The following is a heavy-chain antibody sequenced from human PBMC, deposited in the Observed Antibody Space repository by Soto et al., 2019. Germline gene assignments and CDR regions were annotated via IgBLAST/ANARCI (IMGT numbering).Heavy chain of an antibody. CDR2: IYYSGST. Sequence: SETLSLTCTVSGGSISSGGYYWSWIRQHPGKGLEWIGYIYYSGSTYYNPSLKSRVTISVDTSKNQFSLKLSSVTAADTAVYYCARDNRWEVSSGWSYFDYWGQGTLVTVS. V-gene: IGHV4-61*08. J-gene: IGHJ4*02. CDR1: GGSISSGGYY. CDR3: ARDNRWEVSSGWSYFDY. D-gene: IGHD6-19*01.